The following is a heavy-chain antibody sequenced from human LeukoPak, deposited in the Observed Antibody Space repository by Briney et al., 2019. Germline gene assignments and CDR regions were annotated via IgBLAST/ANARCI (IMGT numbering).Heavy chain of an antibody. D-gene: IGHD2-2*01. Sequence: GSSVKVSCKASGGTFSSYAISWVRQAPGQGLEWMGGIIPIFGTANYAQKFQGRVTITADKSTSTAYMELSSLRSEDTAVYYCARVGVVVPAAWFDPWGQGTLVTVSS. CDR2: IIPIFGTA. CDR1: GGTFSSYA. CDR3: ARVGVVVPAAWFDP. J-gene: IGHJ5*02. V-gene: IGHV1-69*06.